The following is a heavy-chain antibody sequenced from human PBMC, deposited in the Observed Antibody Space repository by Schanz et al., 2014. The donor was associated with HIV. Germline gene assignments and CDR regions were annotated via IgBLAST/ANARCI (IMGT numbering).Heavy chain of an antibody. CDR3: ARRDTGTLYYYYHYGMDV. D-gene: IGHD1-1*01. J-gene: IGHJ6*02. Sequence: EVQVLESGGDLVQPGGSLRLSCAASGLTLSSYGMTWVRQAPGKGLEWVSSISTSGYIYYADSVKGRFSISRDSAKNGLYLQMNSLRGDDTAVYYCARRDTGTLYYYYHYGMDVWGQGTTVTVSS. V-gene: IGHV3-21*01. CDR2: ISTSGYI. CDR1: GLTLSSYG.